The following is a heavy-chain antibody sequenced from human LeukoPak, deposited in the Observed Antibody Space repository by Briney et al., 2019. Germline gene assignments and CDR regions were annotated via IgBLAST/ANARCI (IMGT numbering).Heavy chain of an antibody. V-gene: IGHV4-59*01. CDR2: VYDSGTT. J-gene: IGHJ6*03. CDR3: ARVSWSPGTSYYYMDV. Sequence: SETLSLTCAVSGGSISRYYWSWIRQPPGKGLEWFGYVYDSGTTNYNPSLKSRVTISVDTSKNQFSLKLSSVTAADTAVYYCARVSWSPGTSYYYMDVWGKGTTVTISS. CDR1: GGSISRYY. D-gene: IGHD1-1*01.